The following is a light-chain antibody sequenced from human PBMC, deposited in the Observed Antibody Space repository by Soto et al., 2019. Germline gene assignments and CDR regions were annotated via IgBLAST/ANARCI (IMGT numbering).Light chain of an antibody. J-gene: IGKJ3*01. CDR3: QQYGSSPPDT. V-gene: IGKV3-20*01. CDR1: ETIRSNY. Sequence: EMVLTQSPGTLSSSPGEGVTLSSRASETIRSNYLAWYQKKPGQAPRLLIFGASTRATGIPDKFSGSGSGTDFTLTISSLEPEDFAEYYCQQYGSSPPDTFGPGT. CDR2: GAS.